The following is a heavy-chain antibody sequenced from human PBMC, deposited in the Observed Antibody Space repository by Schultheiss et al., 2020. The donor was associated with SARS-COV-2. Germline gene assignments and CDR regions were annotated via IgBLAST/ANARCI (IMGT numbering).Heavy chain of an antibody. Sequence: GGSLRLSCAASGFTFSSYGMHWVRQAPGKGLEWVAVIWYDGSNKYYADSVKGRFTISRDNSKNTLYLQMNSLRAEDTAVYYCARALPYYYYMDVWGKGTTVTVSS. CDR3: ARALPYYYYMDV. CDR1: GFTFSSYG. J-gene: IGHJ6*03. V-gene: IGHV3-33*01. CDR2: IWYDGSNK.